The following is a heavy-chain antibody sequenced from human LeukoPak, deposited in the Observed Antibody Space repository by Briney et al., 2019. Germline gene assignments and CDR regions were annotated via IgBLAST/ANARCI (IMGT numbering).Heavy chain of an antibody. CDR2: IRSKAYGGTT. Sequence: PGGSLRLSCTASGFTFGDYAMSWVRQAPGKGLEWVGFIRSKAYGGTTEYAASVKGRFTISRDDSKSIAYLQMNSLKTEDTVVYYCTRDNGDYYFPNWFDPWGQGTLVTVSS. CDR3: TRDNGDYYFPNWFDP. D-gene: IGHD4-17*01. CDR1: GFTFGDYA. V-gene: IGHV3-49*04. J-gene: IGHJ5*02.